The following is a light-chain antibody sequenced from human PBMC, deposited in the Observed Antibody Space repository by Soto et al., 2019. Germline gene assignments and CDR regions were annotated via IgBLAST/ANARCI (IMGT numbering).Light chain of an antibody. Sequence: EIVLTQSPGTLSLSPGERATLSCRASQSVSNNYLAWYQQKPGQAPRLLIYGASNRATGIPARFSGSGPGTDFTLTISSLEPEDFAVYYCQQRSNWPITFGQGTRLEIK. J-gene: IGKJ5*01. CDR1: QSVSNNY. CDR3: QQRSNWPIT. V-gene: IGKV3D-11*02. CDR2: GAS.